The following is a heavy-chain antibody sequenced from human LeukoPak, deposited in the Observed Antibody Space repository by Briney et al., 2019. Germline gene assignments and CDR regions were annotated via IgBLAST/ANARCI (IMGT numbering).Heavy chain of an antibody. CDR1: GFTFSSYA. V-gene: IGHV3-30*01. J-gene: IGHJ4*02. D-gene: IGHD3-3*01. CDR2: ISYDGSNK. Sequence: GGSLRLSCAASGFTFSSYAMHWVRQAPGKGLEWVAVISYDGSNKYYADSVKGRFTISRDNSKNTLYLQMNSLRAEDTAVYYCARGLTIFGVVINGEVDYWGQGTLVTVPS. CDR3: ARGLTIFGVVINGEVDY.